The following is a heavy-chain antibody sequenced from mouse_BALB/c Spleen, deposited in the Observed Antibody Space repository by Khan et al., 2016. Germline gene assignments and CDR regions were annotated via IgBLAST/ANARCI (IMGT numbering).Heavy chain of an antibody. CDR3: MRDTPFAC. J-gene: IGHJ3*01. CDR1: GFTFNTNA. V-gene: IGHV10S3*01. Sequence: EVQLVETGGGLVQPRGSLKLSCAASGFTFNTNAMNWVRQAPGKGLEWVSRIRSKSNNYATYYADSVKDRFTISRDDSQRMLYLQMNHLKTEDTAMYCCMRDTPFACWGQGTLVTDSA. CDR2: IRSKSNNYAT.